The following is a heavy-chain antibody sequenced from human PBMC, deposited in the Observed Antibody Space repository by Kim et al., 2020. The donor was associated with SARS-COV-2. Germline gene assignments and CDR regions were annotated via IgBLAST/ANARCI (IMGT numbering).Heavy chain of an antibody. V-gene: IGHV3-48*02. CDR1: GFTFSSYS. Sequence: GGSLRLSCTASGFTFSSYSVNWVRQAPGKGLEWVSYISSSSTTIYYADSVKGRFTISRDDAKNSLYLQMNSLGDEDTAVYYCAREGGMDVWGQGTTVTVFS. J-gene: IGHJ6*02. CDR2: ISSSSTTI. CDR3: AREGGMDV.